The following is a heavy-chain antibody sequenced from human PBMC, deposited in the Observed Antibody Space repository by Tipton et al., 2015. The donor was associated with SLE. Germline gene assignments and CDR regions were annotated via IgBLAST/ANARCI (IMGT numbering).Heavy chain of an antibody. J-gene: IGHJ4*02. CDR2: IYYSGST. CDR1: GGSISSHY. CDR3: ARGEDY. Sequence: TLSLTCTVSGGSISSHYWSWIRQPPGKGLEWIGYIYYSGSTNYNPSLKSRVTISVDTSKNQFSLKLSSVTAADTAVYYCARGEDYWGQGTLVTVSS. V-gene: IGHV4-59*11. D-gene: IGHD1-26*01.